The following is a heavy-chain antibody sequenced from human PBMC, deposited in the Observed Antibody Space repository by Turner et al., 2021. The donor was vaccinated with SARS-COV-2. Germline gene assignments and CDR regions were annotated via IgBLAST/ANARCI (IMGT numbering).Heavy chain of an antibody. CDR2: ISHSSKYI. J-gene: IGHJ4*02. CDR3: SRVQGAIDY. CDR1: GFMFSSFT. Sequence: VHLVESGGGLGKPGGSLTLSCAASGFMFSSFTMNWVRQAPGKGLEWVSSISHSSKYIYYADSVRGRFSISRDKAKKSVYLERNNLRADDTAVYFCSRVQGAIDYWGQGILVTVSS. V-gene: IGHV3-21*01.